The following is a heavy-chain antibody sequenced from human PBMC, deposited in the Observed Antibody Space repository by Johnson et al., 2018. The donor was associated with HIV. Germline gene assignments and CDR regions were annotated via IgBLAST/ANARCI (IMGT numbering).Heavy chain of an antibody. CDR2: ISSSDSAI. CDR1: GFTFRNYA. V-gene: IGHV3-48*04. D-gene: IGHD2-8*01. Sequence: VQLVESGGGVVQPGTSLRLSCAASGFTFRNYAMHWVRQAPGKGLEWVSYISSSDSAIWYADSVKGRFTVSRDNAKNSLYLQMNSLRAEDTAVYYCARSVNAGRPFDIWGQGTLVTVSS. J-gene: IGHJ3*02. CDR3: ARSVNAGRPFDI.